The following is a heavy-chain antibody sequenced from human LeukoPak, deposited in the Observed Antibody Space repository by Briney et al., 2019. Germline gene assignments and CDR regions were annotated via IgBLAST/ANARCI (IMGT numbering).Heavy chain of an antibody. V-gene: IGHV1-46*01. D-gene: IGHD3-9*01. Sequence: ASVKVSCKASGYTFTNYYMHWVRQAPGQGLEWMGIINPSGGSTSYAQRFQGRVTMTTDTSTSTAYMELRSLRSDDTAVYYCARDGNSIRAYDILTGTPYYFDYWGQGTLVTVSS. CDR1: GYTFTNYY. CDR3: ARDGNSIRAYDILTGTPYYFDY. CDR2: INPSGGST. J-gene: IGHJ4*02.